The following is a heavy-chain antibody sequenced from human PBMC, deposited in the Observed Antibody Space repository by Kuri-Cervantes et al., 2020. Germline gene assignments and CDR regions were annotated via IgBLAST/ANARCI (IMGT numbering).Heavy chain of an antibody. CDR1: GFTFSSYA. CDR3: ASGDNLRLYCSSTSCYGAEYFQH. J-gene: IGHJ1*01. Sequence: SLKISCAASGFTFSSYAMHWVRQAPGKGLEWVSGISWNSGSIGYADSVKGRFTISRDNAKNSLYLQMNSLRAEDTAVYYCASGDNLRLYCSSTSCYGAEYFQHWGQGTLVTVSS. CDR2: ISWNSGSI. V-gene: IGHV3-9*01. D-gene: IGHD2-2*01.